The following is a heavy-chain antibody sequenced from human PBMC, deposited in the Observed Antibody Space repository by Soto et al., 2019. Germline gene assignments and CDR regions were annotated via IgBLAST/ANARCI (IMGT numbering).Heavy chain of an antibody. Sequence: LSLTCTVSGGSVSNGSYYWSWIRQPPGKGLEWIGYIYYSGSTNYNPSLKSRVTISVDTSKNQFSLKLSSVTAADTAVYYCARAGDYDFWSGYYIGYWGQGTLVTVSS. J-gene: IGHJ4*02. D-gene: IGHD3-3*01. V-gene: IGHV4-61*01. CDR1: GGSVSNGSYY. CDR3: ARAGDYDFWSGYYIGY. CDR2: IYYSGST.